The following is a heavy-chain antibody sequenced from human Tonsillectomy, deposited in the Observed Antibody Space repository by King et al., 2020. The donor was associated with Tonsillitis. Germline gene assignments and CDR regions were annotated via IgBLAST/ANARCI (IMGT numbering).Heavy chain of an antibody. CDR3: TRRPSGSGKRDY. CDR1: GVSISSSSYY. D-gene: IGHD3-10*01. Sequence: QLQESGPGLVKPSETLSLTCTVSGVSISSSSYYWGWIRQPPGEGLEWIGNIYYSGSTYYKPPLNSSVTISMDTSKNHFSRKLCSVTAADTAVYYCTRRPSGSGKRDYWGQGTLVTVSS. V-gene: IGHV4-39*02. J-gene: IGHJ4*02. CDR2: IYYSGST.